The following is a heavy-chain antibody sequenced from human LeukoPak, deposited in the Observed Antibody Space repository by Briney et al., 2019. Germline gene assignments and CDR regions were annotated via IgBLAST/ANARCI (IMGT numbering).Heavy chain of an antibody. CDR1: GYTFTGYY. V-gene: IGHV1-2*06. CDR2: INPNSGGT. J-gene: IGHJ4*02. D-gene: IGHD6-6*01. Sequence: ASVKVSCKASGYTFTGYYMHGVRQAPGQGLEWMGRINPNSGGTNYAQKFQGRVTMTRDTSISTAYMELSRLRSDDTAVYYCARGPRGSLSYPALYWGQGTLVTVSS. CDR3: ARGPRGSLSYPALY.